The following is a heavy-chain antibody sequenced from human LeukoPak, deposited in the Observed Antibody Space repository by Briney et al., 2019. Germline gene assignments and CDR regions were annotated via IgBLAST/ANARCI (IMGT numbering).Heavy chain of an antibody. D-gene: IGHD2-15*01. V-gene: IGHV3-72*01. CDR3: ARAPIGLDY. Sequence: GGSLRLSCAVSGFTLSDHNMDWVRQAPGKGLEWVGRTTNKAHSYTTEYAASVKGRFTISRDDSQNSLYLQMNSLKTEDTAVYYCARAPIGLDYWGQGILGTVSS. CDR2: TTNKAHSYTT. CDR1: GFTLSDHN. J-gene: IGHJ4*02.